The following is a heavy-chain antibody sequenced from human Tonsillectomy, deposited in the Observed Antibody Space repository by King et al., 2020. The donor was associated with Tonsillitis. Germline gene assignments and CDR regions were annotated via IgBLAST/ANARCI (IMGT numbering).Heavy chain of an antibody. CDR2: IYSGGST. CDR1: GFTVSSNY. D-gene: IGHD3-22*01. Sequence: QLVQSGGGLVQPGGSLRLSCAASGFTVSSNYMSWVRQAPGKGLEWVSIIYSGGSTYYADSVTGRFTISRDNSKNTLYLKMNSLSAEDTAVYYCARDSVDINRYYSGMDVWGQGTTVTVSS. V-gene: IGHV3-66*01. CDR3: ARDSVDINRYYSGMDV. J-gene: IGHJ6*02.